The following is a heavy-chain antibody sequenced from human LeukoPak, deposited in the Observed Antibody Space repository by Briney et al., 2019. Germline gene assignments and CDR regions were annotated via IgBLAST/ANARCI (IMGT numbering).Heavy chain of an antibody. CDR3: ARDQGGGSHRQAFDA. Sequence: SETLSLTCAVYGGSFSGYYWSWIRQPPGKRLEWIGYLYHTGSSNFNPSLKSRVIISLDTSKNQFSLNLTSVTAADTAVYYCARDQGGGSHRQAFDAWGQGTMVTVSS. CDR2: LYHTGSS. V-gene: IGHV4-59*01. J-gene: IGHJ3*01. CDR1: GGSFSGYY. D-gene: IGHD6-25*01.